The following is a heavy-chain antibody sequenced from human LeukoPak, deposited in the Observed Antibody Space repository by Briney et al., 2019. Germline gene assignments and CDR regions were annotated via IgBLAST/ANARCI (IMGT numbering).Heavy chain of an antibody. Sequence: GASVKVSCKASGYTFTSYGISWVRQAPGQGLEWMGMINPSGGTTSYAQKFQGRVTMTRDTSTSTVYMALSSLRSEDTAVYYCARDGSSGSGDYWGQGALVAVSS. CDR1: GYTFTSYG. CDR3: ARDGSSGSGDY. J-gene: IGHJ4*02. CDR2: INPSGGTT. D-gene: IGHD3-22*01. V-gene: IGHV1-46*01.